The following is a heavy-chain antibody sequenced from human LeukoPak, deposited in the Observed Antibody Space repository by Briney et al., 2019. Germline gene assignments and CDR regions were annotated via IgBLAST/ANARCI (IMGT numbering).Heavy chain of an antibody. Sequence: PGGSLRLSCAASGFTFSDYYMSWIRQAPGKGLEWVSMIYSGENTYYLDSVKGRFTISRDNSKNKLYLQMYSLRAEDTAVYYCARDSGYSGYALDLWGQGNLVTVSS. CDR1: GFTFSDYY. V-gene: IGHV3-66*01. CDR2: IYSGENT. D-gene: IGHD5-12*01. J-gene: IGHJ5*02. CDR3: ARDSGYSGYALDL.